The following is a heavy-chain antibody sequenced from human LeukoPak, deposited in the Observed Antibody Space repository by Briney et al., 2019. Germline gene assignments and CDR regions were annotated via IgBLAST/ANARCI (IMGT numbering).Heavy chain of an antibody. D-gene: IGHD3-10*01. CDR2: ISWDGGST. J-gene: IGHJ4*02. Sequence: GGSLRLSCAASGFTLDDYAMHWVRQAPGKGLEWVSLISWDGGSTYYADSVKGRFTISRDNSKNSLYLQMNSLRAEDTALYYCARSGLWFGENYFDYWGQGTLVTVSS. CDR1: GFTLDDYA. V-gene: IGHV3-43D*03. CDR3: ARSGLWFGENYFDY.